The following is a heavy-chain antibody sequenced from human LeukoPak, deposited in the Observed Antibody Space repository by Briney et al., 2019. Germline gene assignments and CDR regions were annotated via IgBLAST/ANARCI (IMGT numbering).Heavy chain of an antibody. CDR1: GFTFSSYW. J-gene: IGHJ4*02. V-gene: IGHV3-7*01. D-gene: IGHD6-6*01. CDR2: IKEDGSEK. CDR3: ARVRGSSSPFDY. Sequence: GGSLRLSCAASGFTFSSYWMSWVRQAPGKGLEWVADIKEDGSEKYYVDSVKGRFTISRDNAKNSLYLQMNSLRAEDTAVYYCARVRGSSSPFDYWGQGTLVTVSS.